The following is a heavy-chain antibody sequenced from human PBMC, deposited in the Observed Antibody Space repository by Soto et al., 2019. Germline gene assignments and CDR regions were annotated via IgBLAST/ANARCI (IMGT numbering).Heavy chain of an antibody. J-gene: IGHJ6*02. Sequence: QVQLVQSGVEVKNPGASVRVSCKASAYPFTSYGISWVRQAPGQGLEWMGWISVYNGNTNYARECQGRGTLTTDTSTSTAYMELRSLRSDDTAVYYCARGFLSVLPYYYYGLDVWGQGTTVIVSS. CDR2: ISVYNGNT. CDR1: AYPFTSYG. CDR3: ARGFLSVLPYYYYGLDV. V-gene: IGHV1-18*01. D-gene: IGHD2-15*01.